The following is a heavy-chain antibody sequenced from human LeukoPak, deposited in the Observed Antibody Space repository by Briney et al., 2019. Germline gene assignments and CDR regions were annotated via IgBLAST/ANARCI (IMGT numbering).Heavy chain of an antibody. CDR1: GFTFSSYG. CDR3: AKAPIAAAGIYYFDY. CDR2: ISYDGSNK. V-gene: IGHV3-30*18. Sequence: AGRSLRLSCAASGFTFSSYGMHWVRQAPGKGLEWVAVISYDGSNKYYADSVKGRFTISRDNSKNTLYLQMNSLRAEDTAVYYCAKAPIAAAGIYYFDYWGRGTLVTVSS. D-gene: IGHD6-13*01. J-gene: IGHJ4*02.